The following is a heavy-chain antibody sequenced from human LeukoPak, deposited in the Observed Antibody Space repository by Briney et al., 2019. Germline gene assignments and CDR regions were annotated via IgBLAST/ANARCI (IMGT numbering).Heavy chain of an antibody. D-gene: IGHD2-2*02. J-gene: IGHJ6*02. CDR1: GGSFSGYY. CDR2: INHSGST. CDR3: RVVPAAIETYYYYYGMDV. V-gene: IGHV4-34*01. Sequence: SSETLSLTCAVYGGSFSGYYWSWIRQPPGKGLEWIGEINHSGSTNYNPSLKSRVTISVDTSKNQFSLKLSSVTVADTAVYYCRVVPAAIETYYYYYGMDVWGQGTTVTVSS.